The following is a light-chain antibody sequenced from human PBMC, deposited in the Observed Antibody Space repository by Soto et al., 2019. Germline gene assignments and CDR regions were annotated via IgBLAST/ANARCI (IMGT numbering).Light chain of an antibody. CDR1: SGHSSYA. J-gene: IGLJ2*01. Sequence: QPVLTQSPSVSASLGASVKLTCTLSSGHSSYAIAWHQQQPEKGPRYLMKLNSDGSHSKGDGIPDRFSGSSSGAERYLTISRLQSEDEADYYCQTWGTGIHVFGGGTKLTVL. CDR2: LNSDGSH. V-gene: IGLV4-69*01. CDR3: QTWGTGIHV.